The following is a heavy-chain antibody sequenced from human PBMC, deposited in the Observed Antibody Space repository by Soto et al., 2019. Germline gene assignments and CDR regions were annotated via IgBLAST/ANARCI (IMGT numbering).Heavy chain of an antibody. D-gene: IGHD3-16*01. CDR2: ISPYSCNT. V-gene: IGHV1-18*01. CDR1: GYIFVNYV. J-gene: IGHJ6*04. CDR3: AMVDNYVTPTPQDV. Sequence: QVQLVQSGDEVRKPGSSVKVSCKASGYIFVNYVIAWVRQAPGQGLEWMGWISPYSCNTHYASKVQGRLTMTTDTSTSTVYIDLGSRTSADTAVSYCAMVDNYVTPTPQDVWGEGTTVTVSS.